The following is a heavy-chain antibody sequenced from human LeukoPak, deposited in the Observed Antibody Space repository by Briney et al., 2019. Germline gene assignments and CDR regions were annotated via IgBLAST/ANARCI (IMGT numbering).Heavy chain of an antibody. V-gene: IGHV7-4-1*02. CDR3: ARGVGGYVAIGFDY. CDR2: INTNSGNP. CDR1: GYTFTSYY. D-gene: IGHD6-25*01. J-gene: IGHJ4*02. Sequence: GASVKVSCKASGYTFTSYYMHWVRQAPGQGLEWMGWINTNSGNPTYAQGFAGRFVFSLDTSVSTAYLQISGLKAEDAAVYYCARGVGGYVAIGFDYWGQGTLVTVSS.